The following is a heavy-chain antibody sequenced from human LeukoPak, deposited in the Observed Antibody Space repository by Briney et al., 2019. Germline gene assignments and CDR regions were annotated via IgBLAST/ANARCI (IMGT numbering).Heavy chain of an antibody. CDR3: AKDLVYSSSSGEYYYGMDV. V-gene: IGHV3-30*18. CDR1: GFTFSSYG. D-gene: IGHD6-6*01. CDR2: ISYDGSNK. J-gene: IGHJ6*02. Sequence: PGRSLRLSCAASGFTFSSYGMRWVRQAPGKGLEWVADISYDGSNKYYADSVKGRFTISRDNSKNTLYLQMNRLRAEDTAVYYCAKDLVYSSSSGEYYYGMDVWAKGPRLPSP.